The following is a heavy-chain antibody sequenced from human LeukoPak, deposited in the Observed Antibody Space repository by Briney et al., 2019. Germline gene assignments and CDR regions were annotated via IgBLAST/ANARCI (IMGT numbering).Heavy chain of an antibody. J-gene: IGHJ4*02. Sequence: GGSLRLSCAASGFTFSSYAMHWVRQAPGKGLEWVAVISYDGSNKYYADSVKGRFTISRDNSKNTLYLQMNSLRAEDTAVYYCARGLRGNWNDSPGYWGQGTLVTVSS. CDR3: ARGLRGNWNDSPGY. CDR1: GFTFSSYA. V-gene: IGHV3-30-3*01. D-gene: IGHD1-20*01. CDR2: ISYDGSNK.